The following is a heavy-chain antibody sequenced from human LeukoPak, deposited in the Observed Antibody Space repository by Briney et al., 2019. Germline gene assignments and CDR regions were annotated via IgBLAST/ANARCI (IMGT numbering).Heavy chain of an antibody. J-gene: IGHJ4*02. D-gene: IGHD6-19*01. CDR1: GFTFSDYY. CDR2: ISGNSGDI. Sequence: GGSLRLSCAVSGFTFSDYYMTWVRQAPGKGLEWLSYISGNSGDINYLDSVRGRFTISRDNAKNSLYLQMNSLRAEDTAVYYCARESVAGHTDYWGQGTLVTVSS. V-gene: IGHV3-11*06. CDR3: ARESVAGHTDY.